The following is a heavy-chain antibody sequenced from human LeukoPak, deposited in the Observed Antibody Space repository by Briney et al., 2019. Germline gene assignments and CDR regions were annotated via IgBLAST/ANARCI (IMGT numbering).Heavy chain of an antibody. Sequence: KPGGSLRLSCAASGFIFCDYYMSWIRQAPGKGLEWVSYISGSGSNIYYADSVKGRFTISRDNAKNSLYLQMNSLRAEDTAIYYCARNTGELDYWGQGTLVTVSS. CDR3: ARNTGELDY. D-gene: IGHD7-27*01. CDR1: GFIFCDYY. CDR2: ISGSGSNI. J-gene: IGHJ4*02. V-gene: IGHV3-11*04.